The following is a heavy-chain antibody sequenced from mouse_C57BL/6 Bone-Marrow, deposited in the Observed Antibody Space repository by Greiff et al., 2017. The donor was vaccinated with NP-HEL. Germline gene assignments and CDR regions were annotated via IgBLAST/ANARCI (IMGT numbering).Heavy chain of an antibody. V-gene: IGHV1-42*01. Sequence: EVQLQQSGPELVKPGASVKISCKASGYSFTGYYMNWVKQSPEKSLEWIGEINPSTGGTTYNQKFKAKATLTVDNSSSTAYMQLKSLTSEDSAVYYCASHYGSSYWYFDVWGTGTTVTVSS. CDR2: INPSTGGT. CDR1: GYSFTGYY. D-gene: IGHD1-1*01. CDR3: ASHYGSSYWYFDV. J-gene: IGHJ1*03.